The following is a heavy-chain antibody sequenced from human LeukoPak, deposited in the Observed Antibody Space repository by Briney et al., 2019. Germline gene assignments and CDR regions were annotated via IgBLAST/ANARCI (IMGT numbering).Heavy chain of an antibody. V-gene: IGHV1-8*01. CDR1: GYTFTSYD. Sequence: GASVKVSCKASGYTFTSYDFNWLRQATGQGPEWMGWVNPNSGATGYAQKFQGRVTMTRSASINTAYMELTDLRSEDTAVYYCATVYSSGYPGPIDYWGQGTLVTVSS. J-gene: IGHJ4*02. D-gene: IGHD3-22*01. CDR3: ATVYSSGYPGPIDY. CDR2: VNPNSGAT.